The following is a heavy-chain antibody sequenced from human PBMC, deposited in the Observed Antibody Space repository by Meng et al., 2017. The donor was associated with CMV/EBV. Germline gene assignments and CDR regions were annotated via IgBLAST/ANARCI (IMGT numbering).Heavy chain of an antibody. V-gene: IGHV4-59*01. CDR3: ARGTEDYDFWLDY. D-gene: IGHD3-3*01. CDR1: GGSISSYY. Sequence: SETLSLTCTVSGGSISSYYWSWIRQPPGKGLELIGYIYYSGSTNYNPSLKSRVTISVDTSKKQFSLKLSSVTAADTAVYYCARGTEDYDFWLDYWGQGTLVTVSS. J-gene: IGHJ4*02. CDR2: IYYSGST.